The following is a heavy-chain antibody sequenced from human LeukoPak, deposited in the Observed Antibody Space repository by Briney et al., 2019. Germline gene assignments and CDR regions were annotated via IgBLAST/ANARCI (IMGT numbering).Heavy chain of an antibody. CDR3: ARGRLKQWLVRYADYYYGMDV. D-gene: IGHD6-19*01. V-gene: IGHV4-34*01. J-gene: IGHJ6*02. CDR1: GGSFSGYY. CDR2: INHSGST. Sequence: KPSETLSLTCAVYGGSFSGYYWSWIRQPPGKGLEWIGEINHSGSTNYNPSLKGRVTISVDASKNQFSLKLSSVTAADTAMYYCARGRLKQWLVRYADYYYGMDVWGQGTTVTVSS.